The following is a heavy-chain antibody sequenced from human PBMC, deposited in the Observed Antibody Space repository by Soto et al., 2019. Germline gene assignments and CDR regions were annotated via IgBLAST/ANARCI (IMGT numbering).Heavy chain of an antibody. J-gene: IGHJ4*02. V-gene: IGHV3-74*01. CDR3: AIQDCTNDVCLEAAVTVGGALEY. D-gene: IGHD2-8*01. CDR2: ISSDGTTT. CDR1: GFTFSKYW. Sequence: EVQLVESGGGLVQPGKALRLSCAASGFTFSKYWMHWVRQAPGKGPVWVSYISSDGTTTDYADSVKGRFTISRDNAKNTLYLQMDSRRVEDTAVYYCAIQDCTNDVCLEAAVTVGGALEYWGQGAQGTVSS.